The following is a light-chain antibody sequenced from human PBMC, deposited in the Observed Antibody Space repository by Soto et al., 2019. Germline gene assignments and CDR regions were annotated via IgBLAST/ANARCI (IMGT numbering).Light chain of an antibody. V-gene: IGKV3-20*01. CDR2: GAS. CDR1: QSVSSNY. CDR3: QQYYGSPGIT. J-gene: IGKJ5*01. Sequence: ESVVTVSPRTLSLSAGERATLSCRAFQSVSSNYLAWYQQKPGQAPRLLIYGASSRATDIPDRFSGSGSGTDFTLTISRLEPEDFAVYYCQQYYGSPGITFGQGTRLEIK.